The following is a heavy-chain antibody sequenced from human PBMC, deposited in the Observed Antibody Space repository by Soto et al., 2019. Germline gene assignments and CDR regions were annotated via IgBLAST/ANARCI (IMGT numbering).Heavy chain of an antibody. CDR2: IYYSGST. CDR3: ARVEGYSSSSIDY. Sequence: SETLSLTCTVSGGSISSGGYYWSWIRQHPGKGLEWIGYIYYSGSTYYNPSLKSRVTISVDTSKNQFSLKLSSVTAADTAVYYCARVEGYSSSSIDYWGQGTLVTVSA. V-gene: IGHV4-31*03. D-gene: IGHD6-6*01. CDR1: GGSISSGGYY. J-gene: IGHJ4*02.